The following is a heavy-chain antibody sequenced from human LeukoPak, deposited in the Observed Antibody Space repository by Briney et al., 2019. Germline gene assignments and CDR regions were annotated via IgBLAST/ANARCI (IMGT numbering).Heavy chain of an antibody. D-gene: IGHD1-20*01. CDR2: IKQDGTEK. CDR3: ARVNNHINV. CDR1: GITFSSNW. V-gene: IGHV3-7*01. J-gene: IGHJ6*02. Sequence: GGSLRISSATFGITFSSNWMSCASPATGKGLEWVANIKQDGTEKYYVDSVKGRFTISRDNAKNSLYLQMSSLRAEDTAVYYCARVNNHINVWGQGTTVTVSS.